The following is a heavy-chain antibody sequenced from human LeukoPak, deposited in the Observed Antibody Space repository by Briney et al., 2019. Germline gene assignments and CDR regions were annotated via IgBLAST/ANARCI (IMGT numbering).Heavy chain of an antibody. D-gene: IGHD6-19*01. CDR1: GYTFTGYY. CDR2: INTNSGGT. V-gene: IGHV1-2*06. Sequence: ASVKVSCKASGYTFTGYYMHWVRQAPGQGLEWMGRINTNSGGTNYAQKFQGRVTMTRDTSISTAYMELSRLRSDDTAVYYCARVVDVAVAGRDYYYYGMDVWGQGTTVTVSS. J-gene: IGHJ6*02. CDR3: ARVVDVAVAGRDYYYYGMDV.